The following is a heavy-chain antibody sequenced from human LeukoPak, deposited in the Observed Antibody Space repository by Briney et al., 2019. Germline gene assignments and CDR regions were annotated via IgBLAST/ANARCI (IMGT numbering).Heavy chain of an antibody. V-gene: IGHV4-4*07. CDR3: ARDFSSKNWFDT. Sequence: SETLSLTCTVLGGSITTYSWSWIRQPAGRGLEWIGRFYSSGSTDYNPSLKSRVTMSVDTSKNQVPLKLSSVTAADTAIYYCARDFSSKNWFDTWGQGTLVTVSS. CDR1: GGSITTYS. CDR2: FYSSGST. J-gene: IGHJ5*02. D-gene: IGHD2/OR15-2a*01.